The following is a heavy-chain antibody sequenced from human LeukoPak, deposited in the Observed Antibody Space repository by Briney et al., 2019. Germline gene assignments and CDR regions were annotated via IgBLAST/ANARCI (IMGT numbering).Heavy chain of an antibody. V-gene: IGHV1-2*04. Sequence: ASVKVSCKASGYTFTGYYMHWVREAPGQGLEWMGWINPNSGGTNYAQKFQGWVTMTRDTSISTAYMELSRLRSDDTAVYYCARGGIYSSSWYGFTDAFDIWGQGTMVTVSS. CDR3: ARGGIYSSSWYGFTDAFDI. D-gene: IGHD6-13*01. CDR2: INPNSGGT. CDR1: GYTFTGYY. J-gene: IGHJ3*02.